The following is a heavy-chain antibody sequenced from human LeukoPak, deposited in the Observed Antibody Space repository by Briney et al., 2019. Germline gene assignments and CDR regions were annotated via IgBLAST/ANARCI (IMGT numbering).Heavy chain of an antibody. V-gene: IGHV4-59*01. CDR3: ARSSGYYFDY. CDR2: IYYSGST. Sequence: SETLSLTCTVSGGSISSYYWSWIRQPPGKGLEWIGYIYYSGSTDYNPSLKSRVTISVDTSKNQFSLKLSSVTAADTAVYYCARSSGYYFDYWGQGTLVTVSS. J-gene: IGHJ4*02. D-gene: IGHD3-22*01. CDR1: GGSISSYY.